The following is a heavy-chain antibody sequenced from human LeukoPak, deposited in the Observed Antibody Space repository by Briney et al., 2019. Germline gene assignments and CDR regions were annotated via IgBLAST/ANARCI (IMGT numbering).Heavy chain of an antibody. CDR1: GFTFSNYW. J-gene: IGHJ4*02. D-gene: IGHD1-26*01. V-gene: IGHV3-21*01. CDR3: ARDRGSYFYY. CDR2: ISSSSSYI. Sequence: GGSLRLSCAASGFTFSNYWMHWVRQAPGKGLVWVSSISSSSSYIYYADSVKGRFTISRDNAKNSLYLQMNSLGAEDTAVYYCARDRGSYFYYWGQGTLVTVSS.